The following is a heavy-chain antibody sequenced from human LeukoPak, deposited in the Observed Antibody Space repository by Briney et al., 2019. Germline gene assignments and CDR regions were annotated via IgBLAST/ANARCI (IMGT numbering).Heavy chain of an antibody. CDR3: ARIRDGYNDAYDI. V-gene: IGHV1-46*01. D-gene: IGHD5-24*01. Sequence: GASVKVSCKASGYTFTSYGISWVRQAPGQVLEWMGLINPDGGNTNYAQNFQGRVTLTRDTSTSTVYMELSSLRSEDTAIYYCARIRDGYNDAYDIWGQGTVVTVPS. CDR1: GYTFTSYG. CDR2: INPDGGNT. J-gene: IGHJ3*02.